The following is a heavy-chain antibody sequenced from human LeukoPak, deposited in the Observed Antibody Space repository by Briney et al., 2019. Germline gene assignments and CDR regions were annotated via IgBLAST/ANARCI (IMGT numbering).Heavy chain of an antibody. J-gene: IGHJ4*02. CDR1: GGSISSYY. D-gene: IGHD3-10*01. CDR3: ARGQWFRAF. CDR2: IYTSGST. Sequence: KTSETLSLTCTVSGGSISSYYWSWIRQPPGKGLEWIGRIYTSGSTNYNPSLKSRVTISVDTSKNQFSLKLNSVTAADTAVYYCARGQWFRAFWSRGTPVTVSS. V-gene: IGHV4-4*07.